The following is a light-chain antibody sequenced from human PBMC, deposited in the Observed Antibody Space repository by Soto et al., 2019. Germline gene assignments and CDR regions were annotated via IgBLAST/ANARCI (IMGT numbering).Light chain of an antibody. CDR1: QSISKW. J-gene: IGKJ1*01. V-gene: IGKV1-5*01. CDR3: QQYQSYSPWT. Sequence: DIQMTQSPSTLSASVGDRVTITCRASQSISKWLAWHQQKPGKAPKLLIYDASSLESGVSSRFIGSGSGTEFTLTISSLQPDDFATYYCQQYQSYSPWTFGEGTKVEAK. CDR2: DAS.